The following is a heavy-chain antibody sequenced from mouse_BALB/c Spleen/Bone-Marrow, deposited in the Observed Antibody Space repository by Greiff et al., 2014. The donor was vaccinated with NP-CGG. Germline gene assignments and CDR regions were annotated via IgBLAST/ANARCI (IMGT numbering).Heavy chain of an antibody. D-gene: IGHD2-2*01. CDR2: IWRDGTT. CDR3: ARHERGYPYAMDY. V-gene: IGHV2-6-2*01. Sequence: VQLQESGPDLVAPSQSQSITCTVSGFSLTLYGVHWVRQSPGKGLEWLVVIWRDGTTTYNSALKSRLSISKDNSKSQVFLKLNSLQTDDTAMYYCARHERGYPYAMDYWGQGTSVTVSS. CDR1: GFSLTLYG. J-gene: IGHJ4*01.